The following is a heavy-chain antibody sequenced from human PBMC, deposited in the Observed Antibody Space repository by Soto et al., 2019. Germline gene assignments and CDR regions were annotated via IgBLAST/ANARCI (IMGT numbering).Heavy chain of an antibody. J-gene: IGHJ5*02. CDR2: IIPILGIA. V-gene: IGHV1-69*02. CDR1: GGTFSSYT. Sequence: QVQLVQSGAEVKKPGSSVKVSCKASGGTFSSYTISWVRQAPGQGLEWMGRIIPILGIANYAQKFQGRVTITADKSTSTAYMELSSLRSEATAVYYCATLYSSGWYGLRWFDPWGQGTLVTVSS. CDR3: ATLYSSGWYGLRWFDP. D-gene: IGHD6-19*01.